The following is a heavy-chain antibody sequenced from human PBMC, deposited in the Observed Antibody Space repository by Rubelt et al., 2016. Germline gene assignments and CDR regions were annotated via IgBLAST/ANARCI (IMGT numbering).Heavy chain of an antibody. D-gene: IGHD3-16*01. V-gene: IGHV3-53*01. CDR2: LYSGGSP. CDR1: GFTVSSNS. CDR3: ARGGGDFDY. J-gene: IGHJ4*02. Sequence: EVQLVESGGHLIQPGGSLGLSCAASGFTVSSNSMSWVRQAPGKGLEWVSVLYSGGSPYYAASVTGRFTISRDDSKKTGYLQMNSLRAGDTAVYYCARGGGDFDYWGQGTLVTVSS.